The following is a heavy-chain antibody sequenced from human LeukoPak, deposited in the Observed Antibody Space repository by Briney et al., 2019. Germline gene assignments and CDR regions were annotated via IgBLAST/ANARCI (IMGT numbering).Heavy chain of an antibody. CDR2: ISANGGST. V-gene: IGHV3-23*01. J-gene: IGHJ4*02. D-gene: IGHD1-26*01. CDR1: GFTFSNSA. Sequence: GGSLRLACAASGFTFSNSAMSWVRQAPGKGLEWVSVISANGGSTYYADSVKGRFTIYRDNSKSTLYLQMNSMRAEDTAIYYCAKAGSIRFDYWGQGTLVTVSS. CDR3: AKAGSIRFDY.